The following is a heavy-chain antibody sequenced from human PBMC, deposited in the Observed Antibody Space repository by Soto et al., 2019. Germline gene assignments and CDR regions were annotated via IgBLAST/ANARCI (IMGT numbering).Heavy chain of an antibody. V-gene: IGHV4-59*01. CDR1: GGSISSYY. Sequence: SETLSLTCTVSGGSISSYYWSWIRQPPGKGLEWIGYIYYSGSTNYNPSLKSRVTISVDTSKNQFSLQLSSVTAADTAVSYCVRMYGDYVGPDYWGQGTLVTVSS. CDR2: IYYSGST. J-gene: IGHJ4*02. D-gene: IGHD4-17*01. CDR3: VRMYGDYVGPDY.